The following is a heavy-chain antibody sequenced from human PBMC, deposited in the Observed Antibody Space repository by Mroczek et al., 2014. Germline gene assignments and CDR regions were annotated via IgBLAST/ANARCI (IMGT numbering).Heavy chain of an antibody. CDR3: ARESGLVRPYYYYYYYMDV. J-gene: IGHJ6*03. D-gene: IGHD6-19*01. Sequence: QVQLVQSGAEVKKPGSSVKVSCKASGGTFSSYAISWVRQAPGQGLEWMGGIIPIFGTANYAQKFQGRVTITADESTSTAYMELSSLRSEDTAVYYCARESGLVRPYYYYYYYMDVWGKGTTVTVSS. V-gene: IGHV1-69*01. CDR2: IIPIFGTA. CDR1: GGTFSSYA.